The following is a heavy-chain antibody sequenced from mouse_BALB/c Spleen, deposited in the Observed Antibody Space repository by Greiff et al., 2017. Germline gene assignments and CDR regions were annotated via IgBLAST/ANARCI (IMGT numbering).Heavy chain of an antibody. J-gene: IGHJ4*01. CDR2: ISSGGSYT. CDR3: ARPLYGSSPFYAMDY. V-gene: IGHV5-6*01. D-gene: IGHD1-1*01. Sequence: EVKLVESGGDLVKPGGSLKLSCAASGFTFSSYGMSWVRQTPDKRLEWVATISSGGSYTYYPDSVKGRFTISRDNAKNTLYLQMSSLKSEDTAMYYCARPLYGSSPFYAMDYWGQGTSVTVSS. CDR1: GFTFSSYG.